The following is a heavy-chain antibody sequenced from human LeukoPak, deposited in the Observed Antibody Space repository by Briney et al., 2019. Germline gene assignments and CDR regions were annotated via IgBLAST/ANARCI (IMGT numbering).Heavy chain of an antibody. CDR2: ISSSSSYI. CDR1: GFTFSSYS. Sequence: GGSLRLSCAASGFTFSSYSMNWVRQAPGKGLEWVSSISSSSSYIYYADSVKGRFTISRDNAKNSLYLQMNSLRAEDTAVCYCARAIEGNYYDSSGYPRGHWGQGTLVIVSS. CDR3: ARAIEGNYYDSSGYPRGH. V-gene: IGHV3-21*01. D-gene: IGHD3-22*01. J-gene: IGHJ4*02.